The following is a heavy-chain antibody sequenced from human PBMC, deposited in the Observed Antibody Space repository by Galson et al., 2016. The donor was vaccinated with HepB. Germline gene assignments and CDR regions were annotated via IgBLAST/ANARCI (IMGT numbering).Heavy chain of an antibody. CDR3: ARASCGGDCRPENLLYHYGLDV. CDR2: IYWDDDK. Sequence: PALVKPTQTLTLTCSFSGFSLSTRGVGVGWIRQPPGKALEWLALIYWDDDKRLRPSLRSRLTITKDTSKNQVVLTLTNMDPVDTGTYYCARASCGGDCRPENLLYHYGLDVWGQWTPVTVSS. V-gene: IGHV2-5*02. J-gene: IGHJ6*02. D-gene: IGHD2-21*01. CDR1: GFSLSTRGVG.